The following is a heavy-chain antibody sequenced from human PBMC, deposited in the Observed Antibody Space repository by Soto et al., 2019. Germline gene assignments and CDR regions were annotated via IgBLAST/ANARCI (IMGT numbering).Heavy chain of an antibody. V-gene: IGHV4-34*01. CDR1: GGSFIGYY. J-gene: IGHJ4*02. Sequence: SETLSLTCAVYGGSFIGYYWSWIRQPPGKGLEWIGEINHSGSTNYNPSLRSRVTISVDTSKNQFSLKLSSVTAADTAVYYCARVTIWGSYRDLDYWGQGTLVPVSS. D-gene: IGHD3-16*02. CDR2: INHSGST. CDR3: ARVTIWGSYRDLDY.